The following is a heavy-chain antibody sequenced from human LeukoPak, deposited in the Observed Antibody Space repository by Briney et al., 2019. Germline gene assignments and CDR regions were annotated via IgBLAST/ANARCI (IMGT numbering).Heavy chain of an antibody. D-gene: IGHD6-13*01. Sequence: PSETLSLTRTVSGGSISSYYWSWIRQPPGKGLEWIGYIYYSGSTNYNPSLKSRVTISVDTSKNQFSLKLSSVTAADTAVYYCARGGEIQLWPIAAAGSYYFDYWGRGTLVTVSS. CDR2: IYYSGST. V-gene: IGHV4-59*01. J-gene: IGHJ4*02. CDR1: GGSISSYY. CDR3: ARGGEIQLWPIAAAGSYYFDY.